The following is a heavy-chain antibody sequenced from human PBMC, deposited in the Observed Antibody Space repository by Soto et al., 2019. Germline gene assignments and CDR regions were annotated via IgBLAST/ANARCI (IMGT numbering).Heavy chain of an antibody. Sequence: PSETLSLTCAVSGGSISSGGYSWSWIRQPPGKGLEWIGYIYHSGSTYYNPSLKSRVTISVDRSKNQFSLKLSSVTAADTAVYYCASSPLRENWFDPWGQGTLVTVSS. J-gene: IGHJ5*02. CDR1: GGSISSGGYS. CDR2: IYHSGST. CDR3: ASSPLRENWFDP. V-gene: IGHV4-30-2*01.